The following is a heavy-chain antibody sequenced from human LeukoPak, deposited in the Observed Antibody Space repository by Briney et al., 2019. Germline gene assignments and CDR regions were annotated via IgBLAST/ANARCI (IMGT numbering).Heavy chain of an antibody. CDR1: GGSFSGYY. CDR2: INQYGST. Sequence: SETLSLTCGVFGGSFSGYYWSWIRQAPGKGLEWIGEINQYGSTKYNPSLRSRVTLSVDTSKKQFSLNLTSVTAADSAVYYCARSLPQWLAPSGYWFDPWGQGTLATVSS. V-gene: IGHV4-34*01. J-gene: IGHJ5*02. CDR3: ARSLPQWLAPSGYWFDP. D-gene: IGHD6-19*01.